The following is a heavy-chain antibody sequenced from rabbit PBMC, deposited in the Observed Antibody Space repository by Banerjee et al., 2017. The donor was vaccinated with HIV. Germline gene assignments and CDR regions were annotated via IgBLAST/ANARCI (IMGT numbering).Heavy chain of an antibody. Sequence: QEQLEESGGDLVKPEASLTLTCTASGFSFSSYYYMYWVRQAPGKGLEWIGFIDTNTGKTFYASWAKGRFTISKTSSTTVTLQMTSLTAADTATYFCLRRWHSTDLWGPGTLVTVS. V-gene: IGHV1S45*01. D-gene: IGHD7-1*01. CDR3: LRRWHSTDL. CDR1: GFSFSSYYY. J-gene: IGHJ4*01. CDR2: IDTNTGKT.